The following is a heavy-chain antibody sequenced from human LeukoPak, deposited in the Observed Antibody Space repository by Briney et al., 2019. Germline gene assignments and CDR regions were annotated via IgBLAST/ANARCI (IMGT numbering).Heavy chain of an antibody. J-gene: IGHJ4*02. CDR3: AGDAEYSSSLTE. V-gene: IGHV3-21*01. CDR2: ISSSSSYI. CDR1: GFAFSSYS. D-gene: IGHD6-13*01. Sequence: GGSLRLSCAASGFAFSSYSMNWVRQAPGKGLEWVSSISSSSSYIYYADSVKGRFTISRDNAKNSLYLQMNSLRAEDTAVYYCAGDAEYSSSLTEWGQGTLVTVSS.